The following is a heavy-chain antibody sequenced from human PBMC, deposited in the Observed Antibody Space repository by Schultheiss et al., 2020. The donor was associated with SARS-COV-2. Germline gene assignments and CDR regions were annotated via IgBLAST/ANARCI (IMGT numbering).Heavy chain of an antibody. CDR1: GGSISSGGYS. CDR2: IYYSGST. CDR3: ARDWGYSYGYYYYGMDV. V-gene: IGHV4-31*03. Sequence: SETLSLTCTVSGGSISSGGYSWSWIRQHPGKGLEWIGYIYYSGSTYYNPSLKSRVTISVDTSKNQFSLKLSSVTAADTAVYYCARDWGYSYGYYYYGMDVWGQGTTVTVAS. D-gene: IGHD5-18*01. J-gene: IGHJ6*02.